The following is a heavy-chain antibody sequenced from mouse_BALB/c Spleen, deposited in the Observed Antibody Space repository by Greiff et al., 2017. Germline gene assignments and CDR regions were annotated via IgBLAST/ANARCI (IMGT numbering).Heavy chain of an antibody. J-gene: IGHJ4*01. Sequence: EVKLQESGAELVKPGASVKLSCTASGFNIKDTYMHWVKQRPEQGLEWIGRIDPANGNTKYDPKFQGKATITADTSSNTAYLQLSSLTSEDTAVYYCARYYGNYDAMDYWGQGTSVTVSS. CDR2: IDPANGNT. D-gene: IGHD2-1*01. CDR1: GFNIKDTY. V-gene: IGHV14-3*02. CDR3: ARYYGNYDAMDY.